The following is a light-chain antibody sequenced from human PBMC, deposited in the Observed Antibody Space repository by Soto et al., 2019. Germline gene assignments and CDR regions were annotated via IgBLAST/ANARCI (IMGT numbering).Light chain of an antibody. V-gene: IGKV1-5*03. CDR3: QQYNSYSYT. J-gene: IGKJ2*01. CDR1: QNINNW. Sequence: DFQMTQSPSTLSASVGDRVTITCRASQNINNWLAWYQQKPGKAPKLPIYEASNLQSGVPSRFSGSGSGTEFILTISSLQPDDFATYYCQQYNSYSYTFSQGTKVDIK. CDR2: EAS.